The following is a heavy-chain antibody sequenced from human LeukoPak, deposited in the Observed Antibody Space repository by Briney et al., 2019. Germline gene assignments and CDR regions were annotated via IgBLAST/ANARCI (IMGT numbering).Heavy chain of an antibody. V-gene: IGHV1-2*02. Sequence: ASVKVSCKASGYTFTGYYMHWVRQAPGQGLEWMGWINPNSGGTNYAQKFQGRVTMTRDTSISTAYMELSRLRSADTAVYYCARDRGCSSTSCHFNWFDPWGQGTLVTVSS. CDR2: INPNSGGT. J-gene: IGHJ5*02. CDR3: ARDRGCSSTSCHFNWFDP. D-gene: IGHD2-2*01. CDR1: GYTFTGYY.